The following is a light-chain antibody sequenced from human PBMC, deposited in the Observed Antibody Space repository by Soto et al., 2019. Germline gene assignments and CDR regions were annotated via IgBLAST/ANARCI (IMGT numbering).Light chain of an antibody. CDR1: QSISSQ. CDR2: DAS. CDR3: QQRGNWPSHT. Sequence: EIVLTQSPATLSLSPGERATLSCRASQSISSQLAWYQQKPGQAPRLLIYDASNRATGIPARFRGSGSGTDFTLTIAGLEPEDFAVYYCQQRGNWPSHTFGGGTKVEIK. J-gene: IGKJ4*01. V-gene: IGKV3-11*01.